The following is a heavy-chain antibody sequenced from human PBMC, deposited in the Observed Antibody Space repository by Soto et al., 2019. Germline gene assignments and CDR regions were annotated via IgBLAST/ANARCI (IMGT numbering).Heavy chain of an antibody. CDR1: GGSISSSNW. CDR2: IYYSGST. J-gene: IGHJ4*02. Sequence: SETLSLTCAVSGGSISSSNWWSWVRQPPGKGLEWIGEIYYSGSTYYNPSLRSRVTISVDTSKSQFSLRLSSVIAADTAVYYCARHDSSGYYGSFDYWGQGILVTVSS. V-gene: IGHV4-4*02. D-gene: IGHD3-22*01. CDR3: ARHDSSGYYGSFDY.